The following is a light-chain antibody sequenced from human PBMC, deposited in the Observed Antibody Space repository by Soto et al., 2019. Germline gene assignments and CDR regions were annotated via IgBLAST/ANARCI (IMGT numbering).Light chain of an antibody. CDR1: SSDVGGYNY. CDR2: EVS. Sequence: SEQSRVAYVSRSPRGSIRIIKKKTSSDVGGYNYVSWYQQHPGKAPKLMIYEVSNRPSGVSNRFSGSKSGNTASLTISGLQAEDEADYYCSSYASSSTVFVTVTKVTVL. V-gene: IGLV2-14*01. J-gene: IGLJ1*01. CDR3: SSYASSSTV.